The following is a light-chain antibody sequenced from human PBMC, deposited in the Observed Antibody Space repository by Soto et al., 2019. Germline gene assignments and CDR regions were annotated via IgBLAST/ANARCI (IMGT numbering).Light chain of an antibody. J-gene: IGKJ2*01. Sequence: EIVMTQSPATLSVSPGERATLSCRASQSVSSNLAWYQQKPGQAPRLLIYGASTRATGIPARFSGSGSGTGFTPTTSSLQSKDFAFYYCKKYNNGPREMYTLGQGTKREIK. CDR2: GAS. CDR1: QSVSSN. V-gene: IGKV3-15*01. CDR3: KKYNNGPREMYT.